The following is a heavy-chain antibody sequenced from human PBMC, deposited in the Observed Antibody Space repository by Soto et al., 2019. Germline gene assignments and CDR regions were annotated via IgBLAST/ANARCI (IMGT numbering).Heavy chain of an antibody. J-gene: IGHJ6*03. CDR2: ISGSGGST. CDR3: AKSVAIPPYYYYYMDV. CDR1: GFTFSSYA. Sequence: GGSLRLSCAASGFTFSSYAMSWVRQAPGKGLEWVSAISGSGGSTYYADSVKCRFTISRDNSKNTLYLQMNSLRAEDTAVYYCAKSVAIPPYYYYYMDVWGKGTTVTVSS. D-gene: IGHD2-21*01. V-gene: IGHV3-23*01.